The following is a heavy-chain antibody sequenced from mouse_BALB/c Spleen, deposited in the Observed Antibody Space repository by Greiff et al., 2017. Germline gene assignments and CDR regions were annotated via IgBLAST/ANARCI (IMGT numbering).Heavy chain of an antibody. CDR1: GFTFSSFG. V-gene: IGHV5-17*02. D-gene: IGHD2-4*01. CDR3: ARGMITGVDY. Sequence: EVKLMESGGGLVQPGGSRKLSCAASGFTFSSFGMHWVRQAPEKGLEWVAYISSGSSTIYYADTVKGRFTISRDNPKNTLFLQMTSLRSEDTAMYYCARGMITGVDYWGQGTTLTVSS. CDR2: ISSGSSTI. J-gene: IGHJ2*01.